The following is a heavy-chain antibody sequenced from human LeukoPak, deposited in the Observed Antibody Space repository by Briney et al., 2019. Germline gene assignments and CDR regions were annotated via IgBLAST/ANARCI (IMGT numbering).Heavy chain of an antibody. V-gene: IGHV1-69*13. Sequence: ASVKVSCKASGYTLTSYGISWVRPAPRQALDWMGGIIPIFGTANYAHKFQGRVTITADESTSTAYMELSSLRSEDTAVYYCAISAVAGFWFDPWGQGTLVTVSS. CDR3: AISAVAGFWFDP. J-gene: IGHJ5*02. CDR2: IIPIFGTA. CDR1: GYTLTSYG. D-gene: IGHD6-19*01.